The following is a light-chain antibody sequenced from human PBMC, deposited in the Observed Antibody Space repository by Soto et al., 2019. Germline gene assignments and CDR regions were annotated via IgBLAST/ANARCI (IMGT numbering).Light chain of an antibody. CDR1: QSVSSN. J-gene: IGKJ4*01. CDR3: QQYNDCPRT. Sequence: ETVMTQSPATLSASPGESATLSCGASQSVSSNLCWYQQKPGQAPRLLIYGASTRATGVAARFSGTWSGIEFILTISSLHSEDLAVYYFQQYNDCPRTFGGGTKVAIK. CDR2: GAS. V-gene: IGKV3-15*01.